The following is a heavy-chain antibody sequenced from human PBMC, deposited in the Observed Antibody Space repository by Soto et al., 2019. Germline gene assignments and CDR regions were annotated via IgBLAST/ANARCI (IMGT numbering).Heavy chain of an antibody. V-gene: IGHV3-33*01. J-gene: IGHJ4*02. CDR2: IRYDGSNK. D-gene: IGHD6-19*01. CDR3: ARDGGQWPIDY. Sequence: QVQLVESGGGVVQPGRSLRLSCAASGFTFSSYGMHWVRQAPGKGLEWVAVIRYDGSNKYYADSVKGRFTISRDNSKNTLYLQMNSLRAEDTAVYYCARDGGQWPIDYWGQGTLVTVS. CDR1: GFTFSSYG.